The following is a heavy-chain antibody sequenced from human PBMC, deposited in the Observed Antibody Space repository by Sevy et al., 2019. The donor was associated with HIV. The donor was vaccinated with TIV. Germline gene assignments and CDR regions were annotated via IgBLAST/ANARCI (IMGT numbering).Heavy chain of an antibody. J-gene: IGHJ6*02. CDR2: IYPGDSET. V-gene: IGHV5-51*01. Sequence: GESLKISCKGSGYTFISYWIAWVRQMPGTGFGWMGLIYPGDSETRYSPSFQGQVTFSADKSINTVYMQWNSLKASDTAIYYCARRSADYGLDVWGQRTTVTVSS. CDR1: GYTFISYW. CDR3: ARRSADYGLDV.